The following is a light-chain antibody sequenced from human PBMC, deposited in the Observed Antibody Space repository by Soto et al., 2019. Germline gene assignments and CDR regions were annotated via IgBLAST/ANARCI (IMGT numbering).Light chain of an antibody. J-gene: IGKJ4*01. CDR2: DAS. V-gene: IGKV1-39*01. Sequence: DTQMTQSAASRAPSVGDRVTITCRASQTVRRYLNWYQQRPGKAPKLLIYDASRLQNAVPSRFSGGGSGTDFTLTITSRQAEDFATYYCQHSYPPPRTFGGGTKLEIK. CDR1: QTVRRY. CDR3: QHSYPPPRT.